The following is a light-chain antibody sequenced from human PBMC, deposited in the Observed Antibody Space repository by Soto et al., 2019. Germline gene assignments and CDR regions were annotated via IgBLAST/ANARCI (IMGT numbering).Light chain of an antibody. CDR3: QQYNKWPVT. CDR1: QSVSST. V-gene: IGKV3-15*01. CDR2: GAS. J-gene: IGKJ4*01. Sequence: EIVMTQSPATLSVSPGERATLSCRASQSVSSTLAWYQQKPGQAPRLLIYGASTRATGIPARFSGSGSGTEFTLTISSLQSEDFAVYYCQQYNKWPVTFGGGTKVDIK.